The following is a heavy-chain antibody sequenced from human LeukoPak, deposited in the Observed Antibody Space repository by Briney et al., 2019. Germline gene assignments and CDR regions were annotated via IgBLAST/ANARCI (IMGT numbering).Heavy chain of an antibody. CDR1: GYTFASYG. D-gene: IGHD3-3*01. Sequence: GASVKVSCKASGYTFASYGISWVRQAPGQGLEWMGWISGYNGNTNYAQKFQGRVTMTTDTSTSTAYMELRSLRSDDTAVYYCARDQRSLEWFAYYGMDVWGQGTTVTVSS. J-gene: IGHJ6*02. CDR2: ISGYNGNT. V-gene: IGHV1-18*01. CDR3: ARDQRSLEWFAYYGMDV.